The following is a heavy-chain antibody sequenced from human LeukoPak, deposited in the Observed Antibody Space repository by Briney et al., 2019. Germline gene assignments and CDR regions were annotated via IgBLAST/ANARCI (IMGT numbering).Heavy chain of an antibody. CDR1: GGSISRYY. D-gene: IGHD3-22*01. CDR2: IYYSGST. CDR3: ARQSGYSSGYYYGLDY. J-gene: IGHJ4*02. Sequence: PSETLSLTCTVSGGSISRYYWSWIRQPPGKGLKWIGYIYYSGSTNYNPSLKSRVTISVDTSKNQFSLKLSSVTAADTAVYYCARQSGYSSGYYYGLDYWGQGTLVTVSS. V-gene: IGHV4-59*08.